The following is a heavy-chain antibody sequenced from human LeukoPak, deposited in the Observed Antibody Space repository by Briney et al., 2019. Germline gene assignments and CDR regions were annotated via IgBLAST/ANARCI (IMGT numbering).Heavy chain of an antibody. Sequence: GSSVKVSCKASGGTFSSYAISWVRQAPGQGLEWMGGIIPIFGTANYAQKFQGGVTITTDESTSTAYMELSSLRSEDTAVYYCARVPMDIRGYYYYYMDVWGKGTTVTVSS. CDR3: ARVPMDIRGYYYYYMDV. CDR1: GGTFSSYA. J-gene: IGHJ6*03. V-gene: IGHV1-69*05. D-gene: IGHD5-12*01. CDR2: IIPIFGTA.